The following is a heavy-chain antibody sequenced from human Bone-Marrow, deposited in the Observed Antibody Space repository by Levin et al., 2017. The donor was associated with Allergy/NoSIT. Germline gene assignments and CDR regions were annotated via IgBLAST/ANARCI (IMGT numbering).Heavy chain of an antibody. D-gene: IGHD3-10*01. CDR1: GFTFSAFA. CDR3: ATHWGKVRGGDS. Sequence: QTGGSLRLSCAASGFTFSAFAMKWIRQAPGEGLEYVSMISGSGASTNYADSLKGRFTISRDNSENTVFLQMNSLRAEDTAIYYCATHWGKVRGGDSWGQGTLVTVSS. J-gene: IGHJ5*01. CDR2: ISGSGAST. V-gene: IGHV3-23*01.